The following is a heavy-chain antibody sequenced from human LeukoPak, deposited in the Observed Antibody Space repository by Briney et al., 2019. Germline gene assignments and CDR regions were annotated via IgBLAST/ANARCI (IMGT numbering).Heavy chain of an antibody. CDR3: ANGGSTWYFWSNDY. D-gene: IGHD6-13*01. V-gene: IGHV3-23*01. Sequence: TGGSLRLSCAASGFTFSSYAMSWVRQAPGKGLEWVSSISGSGGSTYYADSVKGRFTISRDNSKNTLYLQMNSLRAEDTAVYYCANGGSTWYFWSNDYWGQGTLVTVSS. CDR1: GFTFSSYA. J-gene: IGHJ4*02. CDR2: ISGSGGST.